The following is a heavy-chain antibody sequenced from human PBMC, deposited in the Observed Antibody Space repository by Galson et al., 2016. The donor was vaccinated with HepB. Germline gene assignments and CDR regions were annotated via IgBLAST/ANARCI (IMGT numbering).Heavy chain of an antibody. CDR2: INSDGSST. Sequence: SLRLSCAASGFTFSTHAMSWVRQVPGEGLVWVSRINSDGSSTHYADSVKGRFTISRDNAKNTVYLQMNSLRVEDTAVYYCARVGVIPYYYYGMDVWGQGTMVSVSS. V-gene: IGHV3-74*01. D-gene: IGHD3-10*01. CDR1: GFTFSTHA. CDR3: ARVGVIPYYYYGMDV. J-gene: IGHJ6*01.